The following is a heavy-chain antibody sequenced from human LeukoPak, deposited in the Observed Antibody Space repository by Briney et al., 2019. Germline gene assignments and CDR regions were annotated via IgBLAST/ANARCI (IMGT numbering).Heavy chain of an antibody. V-gene: IGHV1-8*01. Sequence: ASVKVSCKASGYTFTNYDINWVRQATGQGLEWMGWMNPNSGNTGSAQKFQGRVTITRNTSISTAYMELNSLISEDTAVYFCARRIASAGTTLGYWGQGTLVTVSS. J-gene: IGHJ4*02. D-gene: IGHD6-13*01. CDR2: MNPNSGNT. CDR1: GYTFTNYD. CDR3: ARRIASAGTTLGY.